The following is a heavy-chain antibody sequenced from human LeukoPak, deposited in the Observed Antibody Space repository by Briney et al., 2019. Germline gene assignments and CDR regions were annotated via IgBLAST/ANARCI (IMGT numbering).Heavy chain of an antibody. Sequence: SETLSLTCTVSGGSISSYYWSWIRQPPGKGLEWIGRIYTSGSTNYNPSLKSRVTMSVDTSKNQFSLKLSSVTAADTAVYYCASGGWDPDYFDYWGQGTLVTVSS. J-gene: IGHJ4*02. CDR2: IYTSGST. D-gene: IGHD3-16*01. CDR1: GGSISSYY. V-gene: IGHV4-4*07. CDR3: ASGGWDPDYFDY.